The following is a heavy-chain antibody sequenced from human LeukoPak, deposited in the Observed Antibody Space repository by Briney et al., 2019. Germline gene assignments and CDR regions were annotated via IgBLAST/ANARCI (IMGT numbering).Heavy chain of an antibody. J-gene: IGHJ5*02. CDR3: ARGLPRSLFRAVANNWFDP. V-gene: IGHV4-34*01. D-gene: IGHD6-19*01. CDR2: INHSGST. Sequence: SETLSLTCAVYGGSFSGYYWSWIRQPPGKGLEWIGEINHSGSTNYNPSLKSRVTISVDTSKNQFSLKLSSVTAADTAVYYCARGLPRSLFRAVANNWFDPWGQGTLVTVSS. CDR1: GGSFSGYY.